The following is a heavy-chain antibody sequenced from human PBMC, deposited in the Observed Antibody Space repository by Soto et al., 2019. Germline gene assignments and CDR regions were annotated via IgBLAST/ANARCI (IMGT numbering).Heavy chain of an antibody. CDR3: ARGIPLQPYYYDSSGYYGPYGMDL. CDR2: IYYSGST. CDR1: GGSISSGGYY. Sequence: SETLSLTCTVSGGSISSGGYYWSWIRQHPGKGLEWIGYIYYSGSTYYNPSLKSRVTISVDTSKNQFSLKLSSVTAADTAVYYCARGIPLQPYYYDSSGYYGPYGMDLWGQGTTVTVSS. D-gene: IGHD3-22*01. J-gene: IGHJ6*02. V-gene: IGHV4-31*03.